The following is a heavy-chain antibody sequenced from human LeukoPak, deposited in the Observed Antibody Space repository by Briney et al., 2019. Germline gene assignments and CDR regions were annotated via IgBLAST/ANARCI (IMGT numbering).Heavy chain of an antibody. CDR1: GFTFSSYS. CDR3: ARGSAAAGKKYYFDY. J-gene: IGHJ4*02. D-gene: IGHD6-13*01. Sequence: GGSLRLSCAASGFTFSSYSMNWVRQAAGKGLEWVSSISSSSSYIYYADSVKGRFTISRDNAKNSLYLQMNSLRAEDTAVYYCARGSAAAGKKYYFDYWGQGTLVTVSS. CDR2: ISSSSSYI. V-gene: IGHV3-21*01.